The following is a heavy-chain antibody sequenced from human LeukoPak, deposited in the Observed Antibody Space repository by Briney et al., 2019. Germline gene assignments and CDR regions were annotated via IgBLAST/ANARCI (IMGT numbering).Heavy chain of an antibody. Sequence: GRSLRLSCAASGFTFSSYGMHWVRQAPGKGLEWVVFMSYDGSNKYYADSVKGRFTISRDHSKNTLYLQMNSLRAEDTAVYYCAKSYSSGWYYFDYWGQGTLVTVSS. CDR1: GFTFSSYG. V-gene: IGHV3-30*18. CDR3: AKSYSSGWYYFDY. D-gene: IGHD6-19*01. J-gene: IGHJ4*02. CDR2: MSYDGSNK.